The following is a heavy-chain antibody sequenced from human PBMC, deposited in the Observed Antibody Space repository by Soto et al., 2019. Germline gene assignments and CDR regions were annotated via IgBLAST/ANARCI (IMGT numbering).Heavy chain of an antibody. CDR3: ARDRPYVAAAGTRFDP. V-gene: IGHV1-18*01. J-gene: IGHJ5*02. CDR1: GYTFTGYG. Sequence: ASVKVSCKASGYTFTGYGISWVRQAPGQGLEWMGWISAYNGNTNYAQKLQGRVTMTTDTSTSTAYMELRSLRSDDTAVYYCARDRPYVAAAGTRFDPWGQGTLVTVSS. D-gene: IGHD6-13*01. CDR2: ISAYNGNT.